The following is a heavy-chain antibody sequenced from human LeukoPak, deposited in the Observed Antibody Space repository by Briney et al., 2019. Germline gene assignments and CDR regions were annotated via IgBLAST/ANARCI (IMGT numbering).Heavy chain of an antibody. V-gene: IGHV1-69*13. D-gene: IGHD1-1*01. CDR2: IIPIFGTA. Sequence: SVKVSCKASGGTFSSYAISWVRQAPGQGLEWMGGIIPIFGTANYAQKFQGRVTITADESTSTAYMELSSLRSEDTAVYYRARNGLYYYYYGMDVWGQGTTVTVSS. CDR1: GGTFSSYA. CDR3: ARNGLYYYYYGMDV. J-gene: IGHJ6*02.